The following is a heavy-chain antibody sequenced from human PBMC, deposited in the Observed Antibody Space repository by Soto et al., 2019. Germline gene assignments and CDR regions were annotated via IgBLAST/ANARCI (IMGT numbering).Heavy chain of an antibody. J-gene: IGHJ4*02. CDR1: GYTFTSYA. D-gene: IGHD3-10*01. V-gene: IGHV1-3*01. CDR3: ARAIYGSGSYLPFDY. CDR2: INAGNGNT. Sequence: ASVKVSCKASGYTFTSYAMHWVRQAPGQRLEWMGWINAGNGNTKYSQKFQGRVTITRDTSASTAYMELSSLRSEDTAVYYCARAIYGSGSYLPFDYRAQGTLVTVSS.